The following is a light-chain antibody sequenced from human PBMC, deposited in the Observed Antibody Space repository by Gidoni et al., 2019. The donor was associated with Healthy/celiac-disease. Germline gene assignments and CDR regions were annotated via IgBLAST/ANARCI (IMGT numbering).Light chain of an antibody. J-gene: IGLJ1*01. V-gene: IGLV1-44*01. CDR1: SSNIGSNT. CDR3: AAWDDSLTAL. Sequence: QSVLTHPPSASGTPGQRVTISWSGSSSNIGSNTVHWYKPLPGTAPTLLSSRTNQRPSGVLDRFSGSKSGTSASLAISGLQSEDEADYSCAAWDDSLTALFGSGTKVPVL. CDR2: RTN.